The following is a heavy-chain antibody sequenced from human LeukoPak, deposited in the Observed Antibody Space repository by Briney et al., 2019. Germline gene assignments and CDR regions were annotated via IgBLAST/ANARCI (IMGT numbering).Heavy chain of an antibody. J-gene: IGHJ4*02. D-gene: IGHD5-12*01. Sequence: GGSLRLSCAASGFTFGSYGMHWVRQAPGKGLEWVAVIWYDGSNKYYADSVRGRFTISRDNSKNTLYLQMNSLRAEDTAVYYCARDVDDSYYFDYWGQGTLVTVSS. V-gene: IGHV3-33*01. CDR3: ARDVDDSYYFDY. CDR2: IWYDGSNK. CDR1: GFTFGSYG.